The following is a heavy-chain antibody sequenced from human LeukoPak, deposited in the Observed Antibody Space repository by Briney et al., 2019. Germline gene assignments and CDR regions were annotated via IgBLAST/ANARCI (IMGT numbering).Heavy chain of an antibody. Sequence: GGSLRLSCAASGFTFNTYSMSWVRQAPGRGLEWVPIITGSGEGTYYADSVKGRFTISRDNSKNTLYLQMNSLRAEDTAVYYCAKRVGRNFDYWGQGTLVTVSS. CDR3: AKRVGRNFDY. CDR2: ITGSGEGT. V-gene: IGHV3-23*01. D-gene: IGHD1-26*01. J-gene: IGHJ4*02. CDR1: GFTFNTYS.